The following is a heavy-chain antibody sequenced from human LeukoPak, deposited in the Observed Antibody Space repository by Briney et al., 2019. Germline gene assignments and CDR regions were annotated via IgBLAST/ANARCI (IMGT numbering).Heavy chain of an antibody. D-gene: IGHD3-10*01. CDR1: GFTFSSYS. V-gene: IGHV3-48*01. J-gene: IGHJ3*02. CDR3: ARLWFGEYDVFDI. CDR2: ISSSSSTI. Sequence: GGSLRLSCAASGFTFSSYSMNWVRQAPGKGLEWVSYISSSSSTIYYADSVKGRFTISRDNAKNSLYLQMNSLRAEDTAVYYCARLWFGEYDVFDIWGQGTMVTVSS.